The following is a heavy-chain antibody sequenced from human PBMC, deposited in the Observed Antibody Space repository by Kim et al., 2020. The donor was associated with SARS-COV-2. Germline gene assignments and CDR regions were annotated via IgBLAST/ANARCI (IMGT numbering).Heavy chain of an antibody. Sequence: AQKFQGRVTMTRDTSTSTVYMELSSLRSEDTAVYYCARDVGTRQQWFFDYWGQGTLVTVSS. CDR3: ARDVGTRQQWFFDY. V-gene: IGHV1-46*01. D-gene: IGHD6-19*01. J-gene: IGHJ4*02.